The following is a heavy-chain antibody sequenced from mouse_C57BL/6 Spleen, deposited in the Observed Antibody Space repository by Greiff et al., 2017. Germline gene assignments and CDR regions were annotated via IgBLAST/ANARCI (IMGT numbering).Heavy chain of an antibody. CDR1: GFTFSDYG. CDR3: ARNLLRNAMDY. J-gene: IGHJ4*01. V-gene: IGHV5-17*01. CDR2: ISSGSSTI. Sequence: EVMLVESGGGLVKPGGSLKLSCAASGFTFSDYGIPWVRQAPEKGLEWVAYISSGSSTIYYADTVKGRFTISRDNAKNTLFLQMTSLRSEDTAMYYCARNLLRNAMDYWGQGTSVTVSS. D-gene: IGHD2-10*01.